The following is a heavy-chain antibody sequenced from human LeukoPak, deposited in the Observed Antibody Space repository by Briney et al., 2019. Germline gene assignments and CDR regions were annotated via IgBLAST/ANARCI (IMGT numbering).Heavy chain of an antibody. V-gene: IGHV4-59*08. CDR3: ARANHFDTIGYYFDL. CDR1: GGSITGHC. J-gene: IGHJ4*02. Sequence: SETLSFTCTVSGGSITGHCWSWIRQPPGKGLEWLGYIYYSGSTSYNPSVKSRVTISVDTSNNQFSLHLRSVTAADTAVYYCARANHFDTIGYYFDLWGQGALVTVSS. D-gene: IGHD3-22*01. CDR2: IYYSGST.